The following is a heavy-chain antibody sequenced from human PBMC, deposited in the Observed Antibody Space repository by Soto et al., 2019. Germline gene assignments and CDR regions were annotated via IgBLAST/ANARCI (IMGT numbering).Heavy chain of an antibody. D-gene: IGHD3-9*01. Sequence: GGSLRLSCAASGFTFSSYGMHWVRQAPGKGLEWVAVISYDGSNKYYADSVKGRFTISRDNSKNTLYLQMNSLRAEDTAVYYCAKDLGYDILTGPAPRPINGQYYYGMDVWGQGTTVTVSS. CDR2: ISYDGSNK. CDR3: AKDLGYDILTGPAPRPINGQYYYGMDV. CDR1: GFTFSSYG. V-gene: IGHV3-30*18. J-gene: IGHJ6*02.